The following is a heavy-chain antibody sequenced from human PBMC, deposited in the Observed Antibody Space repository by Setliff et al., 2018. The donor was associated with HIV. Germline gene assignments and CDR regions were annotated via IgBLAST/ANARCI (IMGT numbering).Heavy chain of an antibody. CDR1: GYTFTSYG. CDR2: ISAYNGNT. CDR3: ARESYNFWSGYPSSFDY. Sequence: ASVKVSCTASGYTFTSYGISWVRQAPGQGLEWMGWISAYNGNTNYAQKLQGRVTMTTDTSTSTAYMELRSLRSDDTAVYYCARESYNFWSGYPSSFDYWGQGTLVTVSS. J-gene: IGHJ4*02. D-gene: IGHD3-3*01. V-gene: IGHV1-18*01.